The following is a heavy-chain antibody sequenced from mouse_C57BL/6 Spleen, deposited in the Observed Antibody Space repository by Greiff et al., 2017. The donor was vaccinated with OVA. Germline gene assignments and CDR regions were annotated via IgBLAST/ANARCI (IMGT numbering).Heavy chain of an antibody. CDR3: AREGMGLFDY. CDR1: GFTFSSYA. CDR2: ISDGGSYT. V-gene: IGHV5-4*01. Sequence: EVQLVESGGGLVKPGGSLKLSCAASGFTFSSYAMSWVRQTPEKRLEWVATISDGGSYTYYPDNVKGRFTISRDNAKNNLYLQMSHLKSEDTAMYYCAREGMGLFDYWGQGTTLTVSS. D-gene: IGHD4-1*01. J-gene: IGHJ2*01.